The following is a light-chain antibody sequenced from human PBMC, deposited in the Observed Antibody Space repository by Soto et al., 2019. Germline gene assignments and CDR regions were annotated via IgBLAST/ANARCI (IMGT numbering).Light chain of an antibody. V-gene: IGKV1-39*01. CDR2: AAS. Sequence: DIQMTQSPSSLSASVGDSVTITCRASQSISSYLNWYQHKPGKAPKLLIYAASSLQSGVPSRFSGSGSGTDFTLTISSLQPEDFATYYCQHSYDTPLTFGGGTKVDIK. J-gene: IGKJ4*01. CDR3: QHSYDTPLT. CDR1: QSISSY.